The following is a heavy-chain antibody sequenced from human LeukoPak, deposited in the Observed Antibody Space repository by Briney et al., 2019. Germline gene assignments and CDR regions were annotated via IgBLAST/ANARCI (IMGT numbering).Heavy chain of an antibody. CDR2: INPNSGGT. Sequence: ASVKVSCKASGYTFTGYYMHWVRQAPGQGLEWMGWINPNSGGTNYAQKFQGRVTMTKDTSISTAYMELSRLRSDDTAVYYCARGDDILVPLRSWGQGTLVTVSS. CDR3: ARGDDILVPLRS. J-gene: IGHJ4*02. V-gene: IGHV1-2*02. CDR1: GYTFTGYY. D-gene: IGHD3-9*01.